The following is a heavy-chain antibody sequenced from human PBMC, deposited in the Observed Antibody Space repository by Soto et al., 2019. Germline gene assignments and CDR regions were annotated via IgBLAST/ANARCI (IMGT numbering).Heavy chain of an antibody. D-gene: IGHD4-17*01. CDR1: GFTFDDYT. V-gene: IGHV3-43*01. J-gene: IGHJ6*02. CDR2: ISWDGGST. CDR3: AKDIYGDYAYYYYGMDV. Sequence: EVQLVESGGVVVQPGGSLRLSCAASGFTFDDYTMHWVRQAPGKGLEWVSLISWDGGSTYYADSVKGRFTISRDNSKNSLYLQMNSLRTEDTVLYYCAKDIYGDYAYYYYGMDVGGQGTTVTVSS.